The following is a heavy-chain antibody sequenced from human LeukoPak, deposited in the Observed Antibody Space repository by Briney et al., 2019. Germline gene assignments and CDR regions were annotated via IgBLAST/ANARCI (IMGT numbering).Heavy chain of an antibody. D-gene: IGHD3-3*01. V-gene: IGHV1-69*13. CDR1: GGTFSSYA. Sequence: GASVKVSCKASGGTFSSYAISWVRQAPGQGLEWMGGIIPIFGTANYAQKFQGRVTITADESTSTAYMELSSLRSEDTAVYYCAREKSLGDFLSGYSEYWGQGTLVTVSS. J-gene: IGHJ4*02. CDR3: AREKSLGDFLSGYSEY. CDR2: IIPIFGTA.